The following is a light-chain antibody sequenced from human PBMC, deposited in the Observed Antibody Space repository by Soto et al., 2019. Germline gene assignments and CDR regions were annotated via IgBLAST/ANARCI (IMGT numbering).Light chain of an antibody. CDR3: QQGDSFPST. J-gene: IGKJ5*01. CDR1: QSISSW. V-gene: IGKV1-12*01. CDR2: AAS. Sequence: DIQMTQSPSSVSASVGDRVTITCRASQSISSWLAWYQQKPGTVPKLLIYAASSLQGGVPSRFSGSGAGTEFTLTISSLQPEDFGTYYCQQGDSFPSTFGQGTRLELK.